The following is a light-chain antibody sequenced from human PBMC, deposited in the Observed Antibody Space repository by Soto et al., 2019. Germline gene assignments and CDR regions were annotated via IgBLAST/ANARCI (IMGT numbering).Light chain of an antibody. CDR1: QSVSSN. V-gene: IGKV3D-15*01. CDR3: QQYNNWPRT. Sequence: ETVMTQSPATLSVSPGERATLSCRASQSVSSNLAWYQQKPGQAPRLLIYGASSRATGIPDRFSGSGSGTEFTLTINSLQSEDFAVYYCQQYNNWPRTFGQGTKVDIK. J-gene: IGKJ1*01. CDR2: GAS.